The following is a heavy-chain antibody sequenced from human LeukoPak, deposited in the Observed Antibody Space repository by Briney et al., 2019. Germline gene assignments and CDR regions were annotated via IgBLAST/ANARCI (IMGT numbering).Heavy chain of an antibody. D-gene: IGHD5-18*01. CDR3: AKDSYSKGDY. Sequence: GGSLRLSCAASGFTFSYHWMTWVRQAPGKGLEWVANIKNDGTVKNYVDSVKGRFIISRDNAKNSLYLQMNSLRAEDTGVYYCAKDSYSKGDYWGQGVLVTVSS. CDR1: GFTFSYHW. V-gene: IGHV3-7*01. CDR2: IKNDGTVK. J-gene: IGHJ4*02.